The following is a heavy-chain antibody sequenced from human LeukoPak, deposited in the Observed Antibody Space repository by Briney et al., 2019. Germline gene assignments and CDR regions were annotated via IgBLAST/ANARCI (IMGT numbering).Heavy chain of an antibody. V-gene: IGHV3-23*01. CDR2: ISGSGGST. Sequence: GGSLRLSCAASGFTFSSYAMSWVRQAPGKGLEWVSAISGSGGSTYYADSVKGRFTISRDNSKNMLYLQMNSLRAEDTAVYYCARIGTMIGSDYWGQGTLVTVSS. J-gene: IGHJ4*02. D-gene: IGHD3-22*01. CDR3: ARIGTMIGSDY. CDR1: GFTFSSYA.